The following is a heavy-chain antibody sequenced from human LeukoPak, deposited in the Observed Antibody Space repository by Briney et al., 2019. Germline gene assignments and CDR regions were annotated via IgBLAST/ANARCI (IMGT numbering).Heavy chain of an antibody. CDR3: AKVGKRGPGYYFDY. Sequence: PGGSLRLSCAASGFTFSDYYMSWIRQAPGKGLEWVSYISSSGSTIYYADSVKGRFTISRDNAKNSLYLQMNSLRAEDMALYYCAKVGKRGPGYYFDYWGQGTLVTVSS. D-gene: IGHD7-27*01. CDR1: GFTFSDYY. V-gene: IGHV3-11*01. J-gene: IGHJ4*02. CDR2: ISSSGSTI.